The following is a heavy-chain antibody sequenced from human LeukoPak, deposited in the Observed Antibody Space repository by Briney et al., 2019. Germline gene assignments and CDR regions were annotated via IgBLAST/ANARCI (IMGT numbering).Heavy chain of an antibody. CDR2: IIPIFGTA. D-gene: IGHD2-2*01. Sequence: SVKVSCKASGGTFSSYAFSWVRQAPGQGLEWMGGIIPIFGTANYAQKFQGRVTITTDESTSTAYMELSSLRSEDTAVYYCATVVPAAAYYYYYYMDVWGKGTTVTVSS. J-gene: IGHJ6*03. V-gene: IGHV1-69*05. CDR3: ATVVPAAAYYYYYYMDV. CDR1: GGTFSSYA.